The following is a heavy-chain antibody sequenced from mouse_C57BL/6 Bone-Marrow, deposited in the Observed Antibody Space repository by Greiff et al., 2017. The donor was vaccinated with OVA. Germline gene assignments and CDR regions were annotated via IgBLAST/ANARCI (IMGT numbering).Heavy chain of an antibody. CDR2: ISNGGGST. CDR3: ASTLLPFYWYFDV. CDR1: GFTFSDYY. V-gene: IGHV5-12*01. Sequence: EVQVVESGGGLVQPGGSLKLSCAASGFTFSDYYMYWVRQTPEKRLEWVAYISNGGGSTYYPDTVKGRFTISRDNAKHTLYLQMSRLKSEDTAMYYCASTLLPFYWYFDVWGTGTTVTVSS. D-gene: IGHD2-1*01. J-gene: IGHJ1*03.